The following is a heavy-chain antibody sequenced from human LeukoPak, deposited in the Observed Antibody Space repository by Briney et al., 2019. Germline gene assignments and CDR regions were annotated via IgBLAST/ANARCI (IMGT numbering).Heavy chain of an antibody. CDR3: ASFGRDSSGYWRGY. D-gene: IGHD3-22*01. CDR1: NGSISSYY. Sequence: PSETLSLTCSVSNGSISSYYWSWIRQPPGKGLEWIGYIYYSGSTNYNPSLKSRVTISVDTSKNQFSLKLSSVTAADTAVYYCASFGRDSSGYWRGYWGQGTLVTVSS. J-gene: IGHJ4*02. V-gene: IGHV4-59*01. CDR2: IYYSGST.